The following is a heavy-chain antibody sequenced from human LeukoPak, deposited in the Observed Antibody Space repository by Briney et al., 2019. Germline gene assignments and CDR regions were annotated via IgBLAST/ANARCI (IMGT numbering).Heavy chain of an antibody. CDR2: VYYTGTT. CDR1: GGSLTDYY. D-gene: IGHD3-10*01. CDR3: ARSVLWFGDLGY. V-gene: IGHV4-59*03. J-gene: IGHJ4*02. Sequence: SVTLSLTCTVSGGSLTDYYWNWIRQSPEKGLEWIGYVYYTGTTYYSPSLKSRVAISLDRSKNQFSLNLNSVTAADTAVYYCARSVLWFGDLGYWGQGILVTVSS.